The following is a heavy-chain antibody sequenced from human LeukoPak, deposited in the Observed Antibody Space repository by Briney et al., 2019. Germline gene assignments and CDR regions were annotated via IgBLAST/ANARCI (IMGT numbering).Heavy chain of an antibody. CDR3: ARPRAMVRGVIAGHWFDP. CDR1: GYTFTGYY. V-gene: IGHV1-2*02. D-gene: IGHD3-10*01. Sequence: ASVKVSCKASGYTFTGYYMHWVRQAPGQGLEWMGWINPNSGGTNYAQKFQGRVTVTRDTSISTAYMELSRLRSDDTAVYYCARPRAMVRGVIAGHWFDPWGQGTLVTVSS. CDR2: INPNSGGT. J-gene: IGHJ5*02.